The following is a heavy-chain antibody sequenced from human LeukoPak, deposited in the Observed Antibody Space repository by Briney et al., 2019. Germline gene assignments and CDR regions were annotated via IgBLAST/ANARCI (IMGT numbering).Heavy chain of an antibody. CDR1: GGSFSGYY. J-gene: IGHJ4*02. D-gene: IGHD5-12*01. Sequence: SETLSLTCAVYGGSFSGYYWSWIRQPPGKGLEWSGEINHSGSTNYNPSLKSRVTISVDTSKNQFSLKLSSVTAADTAVYYCARGVAPIGPPPRGIDYWGQGTLVTVSS. CDR2: INHSGST. CDR3: ARGVAPIGPPPRGIDY. V-gene: IGHV4-34*01.